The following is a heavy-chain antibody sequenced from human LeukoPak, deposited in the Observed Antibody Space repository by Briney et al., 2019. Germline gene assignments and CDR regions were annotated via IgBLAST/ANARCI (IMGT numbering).Heavy chain of an antibody. J-gene: IGHJ5*02. V-gene: IGHV4-39*07. CDR3: ARRRGGTMVRGVIWFDP. D-gene: IGHD3-10*01. Sequence: SETLSLTCTVSGGSISSSSYYWGWIRQPPGKGLEWIGSIYYSGSTYYNPSLKSRVTISVDTSKNQFSLKLSSVTAADTAVYYCARRRGGTMVRGVIWFDPWGQGTLVTVSS. CDR1: GGSISSSSYY. CDR2: IYYSGST.